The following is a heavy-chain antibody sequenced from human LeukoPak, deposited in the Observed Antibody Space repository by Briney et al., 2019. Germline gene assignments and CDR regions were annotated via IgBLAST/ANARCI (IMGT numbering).Heavy chain of an antibody. CDR3: AKLGITDAFDI. CDR2: IIVSGGGT. Sequence: AGGSLRLSCAASGFTFSTYDMTWVRQAPGKGLEWVSVIIVSGGGTYYADSVKGRFTISRDNSKNTLYLQMNSLRADDTAVYYCAKLGITDAFDIWGQGTMVTVSS. D-gene: IGHD1-14*01. J-gene: IGHJ3*02. CDR1: GFTFSTYD. V-gene: IGHV3-23*01.